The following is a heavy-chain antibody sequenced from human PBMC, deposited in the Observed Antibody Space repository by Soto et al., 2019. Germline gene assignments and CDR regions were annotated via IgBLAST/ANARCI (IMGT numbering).Heavy chain of an antibody. J-gene: IGHJ4*02. CDR1: GFTFSVSA. D-gene: IGHD3-10*01. CDR2: IRSRPNNYAT. CDR3: SREGREGDY. V-gene: IGHV3-73*01. Sequence: PGGSLRLSCAASGFTFSVSAIHWVRRASGKGLEWIGHIRSRPNNYATAYAASVRGRFTISRDDSKNTAYLQMNSLETEDTAVYYCSREGREGDYWGQGTLVTVSS.